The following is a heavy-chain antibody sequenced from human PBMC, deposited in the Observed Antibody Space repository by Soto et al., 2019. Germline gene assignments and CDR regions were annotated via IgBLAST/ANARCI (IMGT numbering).Heavy chain of an antibody. J-gene: IGHJ6*02. V-gene: IGHV3-23*01. CDR1: GFTFSASA. CDR2: LDGAGGST. CDR3: AAPRDEYGSGVSWFTYGMDI. Sequence: PGGSLRLSCLASGFTFSASAMTWVGHVPGRGLEWVASLDGAGGSTYYADSVRGRFTISRDNSQNTLFLQMKRLTVDDTAIYYCAAPRDEYGSGVSWFTYGMDIWGQGTTVTVSS. D-gene: IGHD3-10*01.